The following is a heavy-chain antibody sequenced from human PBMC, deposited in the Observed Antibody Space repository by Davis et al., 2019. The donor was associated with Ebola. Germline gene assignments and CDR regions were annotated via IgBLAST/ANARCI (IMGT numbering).Heavy chain of an antibody. D-gene: IGHD1-26*01. CDR1: GGSISSSSYY. CDR3: ARDGVSGIRNYFDY. Sequence: SETLSLTCTVSGGSISSSSYYWGWIRQPPGKGLEWIGSIYYSGSTYYNPSLKSRVTISVYTSKNQFSLKLSSVTAADTALYYCARDGVSGIRNYFDYWGQGTVVTVSS. V-gene: IGHV4-39*07. J-gene: IGHJ4*02. CDR2: IYYSGST.